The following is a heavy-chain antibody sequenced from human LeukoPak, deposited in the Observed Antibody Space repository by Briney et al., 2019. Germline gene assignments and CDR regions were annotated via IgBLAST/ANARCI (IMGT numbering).Heavy chain of an antibody. CDR2: ISYDGSNK. Sequence: GGSLRLSCAASGFTFISYGMHWVRQAPGKGLEWVAVISYDGSNKYYADSVKGRFTISRDNSKNTLYLQMNSLRAEDTAVYYCAKDGYSSSWYSSGDYYYGMDVWGQGTTVTVSS. D-gene: IGHD6-13*01. V-gene: IGHV3-30*18. CDR1: GFTFISYG. J-gene: IGHJ6*02. CDR3: AKDGYSSSWYSSGDYYYGMDV.